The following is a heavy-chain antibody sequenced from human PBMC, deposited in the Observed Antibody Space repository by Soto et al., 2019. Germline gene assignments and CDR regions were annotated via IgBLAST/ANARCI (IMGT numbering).Heavy chain of an antibody. CDR3: ARDFRNFWSGYYRYYYGMDV. CDR2: ISSSSSTI. J-gene: IGHJ6*02. D-gene: IGHD3-3*01. CDR1: GFTFSSYS. V-gene: IGHV3-48*02. Sequence: GGSLRLSCAASGFTFSSYSRNWVRQAPGKGLEWVSYISSSSSTIYYADSVKGRFTISRDNAKNSLYLQMNSLRDEDTAVYYCARDFRNFWSGYYRYYYGMDVWGQGTTVTVSS.